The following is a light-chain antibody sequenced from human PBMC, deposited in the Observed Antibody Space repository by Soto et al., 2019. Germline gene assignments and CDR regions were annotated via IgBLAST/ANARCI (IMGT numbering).Light chain of an antibody. V-gene: IGKV1-33*01. CDR1: QNITNN. CDR2: HAS. Sequence: DIQVTQSPSSLSASIGDRVTITCQASQNITNNLSWYQQKPGKAPNLLIYHASKLAKGVTSRFSGSRSGTDFSFIITSLQREDLATYYCQQYYGLPPLTFGQGTRLEIK. J-gene: IGKJ5*01. CDR3: QQYYGLPPLT.